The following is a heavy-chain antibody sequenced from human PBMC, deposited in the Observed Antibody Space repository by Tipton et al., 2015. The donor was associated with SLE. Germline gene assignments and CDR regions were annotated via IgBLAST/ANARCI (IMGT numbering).Heavy chain of an antibody. CDR1: GGSFSGYY. CDR2: INHSGST. V-gene: IGHV4-34*01. Sequence: LRLSCAVYGGSFSGYYWSWIRQPPGKGLEWIGEINHSGSTNYNPSLKSRVTISVDTSKNQFSPKLSSVTAADTAVYYCAPLITTQNWFDPWGQGTLVTVSS. D-gene: IGHD3-16*01. CDR3: APLITTQNWFDP. J-gene: IGHJ5*02.